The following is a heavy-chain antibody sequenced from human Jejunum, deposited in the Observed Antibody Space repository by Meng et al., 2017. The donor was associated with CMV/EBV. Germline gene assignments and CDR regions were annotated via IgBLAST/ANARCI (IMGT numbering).Heavy chain of an antibody. CDR3: AHFVGGYYPSRPDY. D-gene: IGHD1-26*01. CDR2: IYRGDDK. J-gene: IGHJ4*02. CDR1: GFSPSTSGEG. Sequence: QTALKESGPTRVEPTQTRTLTCSFSGFSPSTSGEGVGWIRQAPGKALEWLALIYRGDDKRYSPSLNSRLTIAKDTSKNEVVLTLTNMGPIDTGTYYCAHFVGGYYPSRPDYWGQGTLVTVSS. V-gene: IGHV2-5*02.